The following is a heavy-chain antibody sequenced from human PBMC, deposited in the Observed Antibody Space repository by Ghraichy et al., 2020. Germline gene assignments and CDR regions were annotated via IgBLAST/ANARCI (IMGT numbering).Heavy chain of an antibody. CDR3: GRPLLNLPLRGAIDW. J-gene: IGHJ4*02. CDR2: VSYSGNT. D-gene: IGHD3-10*01. CDR1: GVSVSSDSYS. V-gene: IGHV4-61*01. Sequence: GSLRLSCFVSGVSVSSDSYSWSWIRQPPGKGLEWIGYVSYSGNTNYNPSLRSRVTISLDASKNQFSLKLTSVTAADTAVYYCGRPLLNLPLRGAIDWWGQGILVTVSS.